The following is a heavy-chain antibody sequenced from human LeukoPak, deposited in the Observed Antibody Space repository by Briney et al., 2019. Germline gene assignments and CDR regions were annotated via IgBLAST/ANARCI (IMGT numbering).Heavy chain of an antibody. J-gene: IGHJ4*02. CDR2: ISSSGSTI. CDR1: GFTFSSYE. Sequence: GGSLRLSCAASGFTFSSYEMNWVRQAPGKGLEWVSYISSSGSTIYYADSVKGRFTISRDNAKNSLYLQMNSLRAEDTAVYYCARLSGWVFAYWGQGTLVTASS. CDR3: ARLSGWVFAY. D-gene: IGHD3-16*01. V-gene: IGHV3-48*03.